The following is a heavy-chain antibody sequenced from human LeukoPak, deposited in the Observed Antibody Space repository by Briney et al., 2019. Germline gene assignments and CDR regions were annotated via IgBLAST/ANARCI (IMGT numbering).Heavy chain of an antibody. V-gene: IGHV3-74*03. CDR2: INNDANTK. CDR3: ARSGIGRAFDI. CDR1: AFIINKFW. J-gene: IGHJ3*02. Sequence: QPGGSLRLSCAASAFIINKFWMHWVREGPGKGLEWVCRINNDANTKTDAASVKGRFTVSRDNDKNMLYLEMSSLRGDDTAVYYCARSGIGRAFDIWGQGTTVTVSS. D-gene: IGHD2/OR15-2a*01.